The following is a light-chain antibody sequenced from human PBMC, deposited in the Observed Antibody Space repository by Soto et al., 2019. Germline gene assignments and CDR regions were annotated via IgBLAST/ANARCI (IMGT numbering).Light chain of an antibody. CDR3: QQLNSYPLT. J-gene: IGKJ4*01. CDR1: QFIISY. V-gene: IGKV1-9*01. Sequence: EIVFTLSPSFLCTSVGSRVTITCRASQFIISYLSWYKQKPGKAPKLLIYAASTLQSGVPSRFSGSGSGTEFTLTISSLQPEDFATYYCQQLNSYPLTFGGGTKVDIK. CDR2: AAS.